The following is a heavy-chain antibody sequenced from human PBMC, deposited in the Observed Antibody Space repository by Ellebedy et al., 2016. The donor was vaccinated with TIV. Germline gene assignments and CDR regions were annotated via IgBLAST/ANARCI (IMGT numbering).Heavy chain of an antibody. V-gene: IGHV1-69*05. D-gene: IGHD3-9*01. CDR2: IIPMSGTP. Sequence: ASVKVSCKASGGPFTSNALSWVRQAPGHGLEWMGGIIPMSGTPNYAQKFQGRVTMATDTSTSTVYMELRSLRSDDSAVYYCARDLLSDILTGSMDSWGHGTLVTVSS. CDR3: ARDLLSDILTGSMDS. CDR1: GGPFTSNA. J-gene: IGHJ5*01.